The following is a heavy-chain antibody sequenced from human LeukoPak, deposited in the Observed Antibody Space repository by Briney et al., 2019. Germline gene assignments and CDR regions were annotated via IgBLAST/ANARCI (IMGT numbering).Heavy chain of an antibody. CDR3: ARVLWFGGIYYFDY. V-gene: IGHV3-7*04. CDR1: GLTFSSYW. D-gene: IGHD3-10*01. Sequence: PGGSLRLSCAASGLTFSSYWMSWVRQAPGKGLEWVASIKEDGSDKYYVESVKGRFTISRENARNSLYLQMNSLRAEDTAVYYCARVLWFGGIYYFDYWGQGTLVTVSS. CDR2: IKEDGSDK. J-gene: IGHJ4*02.